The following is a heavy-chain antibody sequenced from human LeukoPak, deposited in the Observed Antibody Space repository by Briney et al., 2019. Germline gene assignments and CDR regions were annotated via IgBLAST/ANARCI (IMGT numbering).Heavy chain of an antibody. CDR2: IYSGGST. Sequence: GGSLRLSCAASGFTFSSYAMSWVRQAPGKGLEWVSVIYSGGSTYYADSVKGRFTISRDNSKNTLYLQMNSLRAEDTAVYYCARSAAAGSLDYWGQGTLVTVSS. CDR1: GFTFSSYA. CDR3: ARSAAAGSLDY. J-gene: IGHJ4*02. V-gene: IGHV3-66*01. D-gene: IGHD6-13*01.